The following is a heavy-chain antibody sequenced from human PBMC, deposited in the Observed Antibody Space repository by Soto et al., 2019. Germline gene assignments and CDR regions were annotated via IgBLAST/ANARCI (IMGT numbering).Heavy chain of an antibody. CDR3: ATSEYSSSTRTVGYFDY. CDR2: IYHSGST. CDR1: GGSTSSGGYS. Sequence: SETLSLTCAVSGGSTSSGGYSWSWIRQPPGKGLEWIGYIYHSGSTYYNPSLKSRVTISVDRSKNQFSLKLSSVTAADTAVYYCATSEYSSSTRTVGYFDYWGQGTLITLSS. V-gene: IGHV4-30-2*01. D-gene: IGHD6-6*01. J-gene: IGHJ4*02.